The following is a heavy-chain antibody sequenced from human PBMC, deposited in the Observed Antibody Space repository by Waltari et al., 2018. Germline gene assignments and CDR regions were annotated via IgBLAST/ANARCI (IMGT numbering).Heavy chain of an antibody. CDR3: ASPRSVSNSIYYYYYYMDV. J-gene: IGHJ6*03. D-gene: IGHD1-1*01. CDR2: VIPIVGTS. Sequence: QVQLVQSGAEVKKPGSSVKVSCKASGGTFSSYAISWVRQAPGQGLEWMGGVIPIVGTSNYAQKFQGRVTITTDESTSTAYMELSSLRSEDTAVYYCASPRSVSNSIYYYYYYMDVWGKGTTVTVSS. CDR1: GGTFSSYA. V-gene: IGHV1-69*05.